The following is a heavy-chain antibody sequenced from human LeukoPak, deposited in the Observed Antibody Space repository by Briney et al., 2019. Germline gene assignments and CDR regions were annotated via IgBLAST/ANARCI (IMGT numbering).Heavy chain of an antibody. CDR1: GYTFTSYG. CDR2: ISAYNGNT. Sequence: GASVKVSCKASGYTFTSYGISWVRQAPGQGLEWMGWISAYNGNTNYAQKLQGRVTMTTDTSTSTAYMELRSLRSDDTAVYYCARGDPVPYYYGSGSYYIGWSDPWGQGTLVTVSS. CDR3: ARGDPVPYYYGSGSYYIGWSDP. J-gene: IGHJ5*02. V-gene: IGHV1-18*04. D-gene: IGHD3-10*01.